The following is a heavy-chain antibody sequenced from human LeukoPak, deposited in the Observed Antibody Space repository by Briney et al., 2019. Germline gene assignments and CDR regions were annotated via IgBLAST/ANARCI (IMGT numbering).Heavy chain of an antibody. CDR3: ARRWVVGATTDY. D-gene: IGHD1-26*01. Sequence: SETPSLTCTVSGGPISSSSYYWGWIRQPPGKGLEWIGSIYYSGSTYYNPSLKSRVTISVDTSKNQFSLKLSSVTAADTAVYYCARRWVVGATTDYWGQGTLVTVSS. V-gene: IGHV4-39*01. CDR1: GGPISSSSYY. CDR2: IYYSGST. J-gene: IGHJ4*02.